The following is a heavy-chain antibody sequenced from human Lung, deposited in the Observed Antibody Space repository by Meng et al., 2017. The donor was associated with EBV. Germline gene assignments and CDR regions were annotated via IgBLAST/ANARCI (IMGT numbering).Heavy chain of an antibody. CDR1: GGSISSINW. J-gene: IGHJ5*02. CDR3: ARVAAAGNEWFDP. V-gene: IGHV4-4*02. Sequence: QVQLPGSGPGPVKPSETLSLTCAVSGGSISSINWWTWVRQPPGKGLEWIGEIYHGGSTNYNPSLKSRVTISVDKSKNQFSLKLSSVTAADTAVYYCARVAAAGNEWFDPWGQGTLVTVSS. D-gene: IGHD6-13*01. CDR2: IYHGGST.